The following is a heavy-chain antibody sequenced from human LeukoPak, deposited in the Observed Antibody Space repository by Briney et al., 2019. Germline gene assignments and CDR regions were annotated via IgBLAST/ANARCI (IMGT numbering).Heavy chain of an antibody. J-gene: IGHJ6*02. V-gene: IGHV3-23*01. CDR1: GFTFSNYA. CDR3: ARAQDYYYGSGSYVYDMDV. Sequence: GGSLRLSCAVSGFTFSNYAMSWVRQTPGKGLEWVSAISTNGANTYYADSVKGRFTISRDNAKNSLYLQMNSLRPEDTAVYYCARAQDYYYGSGSYVYDMDVWGQGTTVTVSS. D-gene: IGHD3-10*01. CDR2: ISTNGANT.